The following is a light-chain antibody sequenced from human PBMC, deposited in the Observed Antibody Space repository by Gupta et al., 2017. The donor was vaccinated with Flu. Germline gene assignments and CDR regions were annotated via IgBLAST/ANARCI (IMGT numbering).Light chain of an antibody. CDR1: QSVLYSSNNQNH. CDR2: WVS. J-gene: IGKJ3*01. CDR3: QQYYITPLT. Sequence: SCKSSQSVLYSSNNQNHLAWYQQKPGQPPKLLIYWVSTRESGVPDRFSGSGSGTDFTLTISNLQAEDVAVYYCQQYYITPLTFGPGTNVHIK. V-gene: IGKV4-1*01.